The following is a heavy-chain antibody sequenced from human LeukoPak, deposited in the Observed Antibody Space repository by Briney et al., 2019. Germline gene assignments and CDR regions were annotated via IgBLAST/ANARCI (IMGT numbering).Heavy chain of an antibody. D-gene: IGHD5-18*01. CDR1: GYTFTAYY. Sequence: ASVTVSCKPSGYTFTAYYMHWVRQAPGRGLEWMGWINPNTGGTDYAQTFQGRVTITADTSMTTAYMELGRLRSDDTAVYYCATLSSGYTYGYFDSWGQGTLVTVSS. CDR3: ATLSSGYTYGYFDS. J-gene: IGHJ4*02. V-gene: IGHV1-2*02. CDR2: INPNTGGT.